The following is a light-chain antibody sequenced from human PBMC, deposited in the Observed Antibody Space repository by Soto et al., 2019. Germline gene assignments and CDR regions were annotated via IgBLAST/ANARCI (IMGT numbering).Light chain of an antibody. CDR1: SSNIGAGYD. V-gene: IGLV1-40*01. CDR3: QSYDSSLPGTV. CDR2: GNN. Sequence: QSVLTQPPSVSGAPGQRVTISCTGSSSNIGAGYDVHWYQQLPGTAPKLLIYGNNNRPLGVPDRFSGSKSGTSVSLAITGLQAEDEADYYCQSYDSSLPGTVIGGGTKLTVL. J-gene: IGLJ2*01.